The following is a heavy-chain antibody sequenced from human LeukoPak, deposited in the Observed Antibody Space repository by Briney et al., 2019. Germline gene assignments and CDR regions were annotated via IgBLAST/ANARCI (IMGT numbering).Heavy chain of an antibody. CDR3: ARDRVVVATTTPPYWYFDL. CDR2: INWNGGST. Sequence: GGTLRLSCAASGFTFSSYGMSWVRQAPGKGLEWVSGINWNGGSTGYVDSVKGRLTISRDNAKNSLFLHMNSLRVEDTALYYCARDRVVVATTTPPYWYFDLWGRGTRVTVSS. V-gene: IGHV3-20*04. CDR1: GFTFSSYG. D-gene: IGHD2-15*01. J-gene: IGHJ2*01.